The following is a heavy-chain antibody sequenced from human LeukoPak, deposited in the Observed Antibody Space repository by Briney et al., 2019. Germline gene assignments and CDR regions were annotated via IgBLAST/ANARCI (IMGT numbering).Heavy chain of an antibody. CDR2: INYSGST. CDR1: GGSISSYY. D-gene: IGHD1-26*01. V-gene: IGHV4-59*01. J-gene: IGHJ4*02. Sequence: SSETLSLTCTVSGGSISSYYWTWIRQTPGRGLEWIWQINYSGSTHYNPSLKTRVTLSIDTSRNQFRLKLGSVTAADTAVYYCARDIEAVGANLYFDYWGQGTLVTVSS. CDR3: ARDIEAVGANLYFDY.